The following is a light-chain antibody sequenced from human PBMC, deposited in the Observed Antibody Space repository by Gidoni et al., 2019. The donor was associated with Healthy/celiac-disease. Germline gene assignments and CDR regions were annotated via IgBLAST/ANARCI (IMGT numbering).Light chain of an antibody. CDR1: KLGDKY. V-gene: IGLV3-1*01. Sequence: SYELTQPPLVSVSPGQTASITCSGDKLGDKYACWYQQKPGQSPVLVIYQDSKRPSGIPERFSCSNSGNTATLTISGTQAMDEADYYCQAWDSSTGVFGTGTKVTVL. CDR2: QDS. CDR3: QAWDSSTGV. J-gene: IGLJ1*01.